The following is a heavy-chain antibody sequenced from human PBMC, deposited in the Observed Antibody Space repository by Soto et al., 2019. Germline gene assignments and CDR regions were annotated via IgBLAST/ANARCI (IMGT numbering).Heavy chain of an antibody. CDR3: ARVAEASYDFWSGPYQGYFDY. J-gene: IGHJ4*02. CDR2: INAGNGNT. CDR1: GYTFTSYA. Sequence: EASVKVSCKASGYTFTSYAMHWVRQAPGQRLEWMGWINAGNGNTKYSQKFQGRVTITRDTSASTAYMELSSLRSEDTAVYYCARVAEASYDFWSGPYQGYFDYWGQGTLVTVSS. V-gene: IGHV1-3*01. D-gene: IGHD3-3*01.